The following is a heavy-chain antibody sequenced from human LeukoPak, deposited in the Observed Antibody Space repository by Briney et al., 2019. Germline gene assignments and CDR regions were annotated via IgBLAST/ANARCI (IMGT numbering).Heavy chain of an antibody. D-gene: IGHD6-13*01. CDR1: GASISSYY. Sequence: SETLSLTCTVSGASISSYYWSWIRQPPGKGLEWIGYIYYSGSTNYNPSLKSRVTISVDTSKNQFSLKLSAVTAADTAVYYCARSDGSSPDYWGQGTLVTVSS. J-gene: IGHJ4*02. CDR2: IYYSGST. V-gene: IGHV4-59*08. CDR3: ARSDGSSPDY.